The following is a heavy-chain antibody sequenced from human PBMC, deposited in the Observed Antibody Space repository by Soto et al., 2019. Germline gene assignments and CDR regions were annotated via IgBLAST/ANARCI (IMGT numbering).Heavy chain of an antibody. CDR3: ARVGHQWLNYFDY. J-gene: IGHJ4*02. V-gene: IGHV4-59*01. D-gene: IGHD6-19*01. Sequence: SETLSLTCTVSGGSISSYYWSWIRQPPGKGLEWIGYIYYSGSTNYNPSLKSRVTISVDTSKNQFSLKLSSVTAADTAVYYCARVGHQWLNYFDYWGQGTLVTVSS. CDR2: IYYSGST. CDR1: GGSISSYY.